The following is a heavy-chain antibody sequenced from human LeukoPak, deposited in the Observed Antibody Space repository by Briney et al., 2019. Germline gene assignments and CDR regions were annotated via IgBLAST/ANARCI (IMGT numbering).Heavy chain of an antibody. J-gene: IGHJ4*02. D-gene: IGHD2-2*01. V-gene: IGHV3-64D*06. CDR3: VKGGGYCSSTSCPPPYYFDY. CDR2: IRSNGGST. CDR1: GFTFSSYA. Sequence: QPGGSLRLSCSASGFTFSSYAIHWVRQALGKGLEYISAIRSNGGSTYYADSVKGRFTISRDNSKNTLYLQMSSLRAEDTAVYYCVKGGGYCSSTSCPPPYYFDYWGQGTLVTVSS.